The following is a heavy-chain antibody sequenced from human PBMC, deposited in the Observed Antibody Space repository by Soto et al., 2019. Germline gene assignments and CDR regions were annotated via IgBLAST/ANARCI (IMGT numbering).Heavy chain of an antibody. CDR2: INSDGSST. CDR3: ARAGSADFWSGYYASYMDV. CDR1: GFTFSSYW. V-gene: IGHV3-74*01. Sequence: GGSLRLCCAASGFTFSSYWMHWVRQAPGKGLVWVSRINSDGSSTSYADSVKGRFTISRDNAKNTLYLQMNSLRAEDTAVYYCARAGSADFWSGYYASYMDVWGKGTTVTVSS. J-gene: IGHJ6*03. D-gene: IGHD3-3*01.